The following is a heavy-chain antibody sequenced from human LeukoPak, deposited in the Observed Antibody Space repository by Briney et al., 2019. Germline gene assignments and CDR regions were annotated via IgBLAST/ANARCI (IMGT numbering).Heavy chain of an antibody. Sequence: GGSLRLSCAASGFTFSSYAMSWVRQAPGKGLEWVSAISGSGGSTYYADSVKGRFTISRDNSKNMLYLQMNSLRAEDTAVYYCAMRRYCSSTSCYPFDYWGQGTLVTVSS. CDR3: AMRRYCSSTSCYPFDY. V-gene: IGHV3-23*01. CDR2: ISGSGGST. D-gene: IGHD2-2*01. J-gene: IGHJ4*02. CDR1: GFTFSSYA.